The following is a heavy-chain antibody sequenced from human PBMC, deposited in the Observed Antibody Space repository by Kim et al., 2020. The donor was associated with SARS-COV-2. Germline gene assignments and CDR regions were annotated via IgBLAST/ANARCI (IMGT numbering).Heavy chain of an antibody. D-gene: IGHD2-21*02. J-gene: IGHJ5*02. Sequence: SVKVSCKASGGTFSSYAISWVRQAPGQGLEWMGGIIPIFGTANYAQKFQGRVTITADESTSTAYMELSSLRSEGTAVYYCARNTYCGGDCYSGFDPWGQGTLVTVSS. V-gene: IGHV1-69*13. CDR2: IIPIFGTA. CDR1: GGTFSSYA. CDR3: ARNTYCGGDCYSGFDP.